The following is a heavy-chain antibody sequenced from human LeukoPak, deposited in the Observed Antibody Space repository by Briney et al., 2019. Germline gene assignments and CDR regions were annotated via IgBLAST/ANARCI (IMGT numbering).Heavy chain of an antibody. J-gene: IGHJ4*02. CDR2: IYYSGST. CDR3: ARSLGYFDY. CDR1: GGSISSSSYY. V-gene: IGHV4-39*01. D-gene: IGHD3-10*01. Sequence: PSETLSLTCTVSGGSISSSSYYWGWIRQPPGKGLEWIGSIYYSGSTYYNPSLKSRVTISVDTSKNQFSLKLSSVTAADTAVYYCARSLGYFDYWGQGTLVTVSS.